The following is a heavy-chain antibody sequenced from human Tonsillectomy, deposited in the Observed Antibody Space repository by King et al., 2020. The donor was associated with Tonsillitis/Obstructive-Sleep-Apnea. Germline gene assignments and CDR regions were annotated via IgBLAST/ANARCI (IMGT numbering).Heavy chain of an antibody. Sequence: VQLVQSGAEVKKPGESLKISCKGSGYSFTSYWIAWVRQMPGKGLEWMGIIYPGDSDTRYSPSFQGQVTISADKSISTAYLQWSSLKASDTAMYYCARHIGEXVGXDFWSGSXYXYYXDVWXXGTTVTX. V-gene: IGHV5-51*01. D-gene: IGHD3-3*01. CDR2: IYPGDSDT. CDR1: GYSFTSYW. CDR3: ARHIGEXVGXDFWSGSXYXYYXDV. J-gene: IGHJ6*03.